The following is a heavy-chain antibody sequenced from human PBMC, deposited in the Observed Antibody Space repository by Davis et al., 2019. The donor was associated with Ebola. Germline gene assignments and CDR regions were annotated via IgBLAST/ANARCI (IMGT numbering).Heavy chain of an antibody. D-gene: IGHD2-2*01. CDR2: FVPVFGAA. J-gene: IGHJ6*02. CDR3: ARVRGYCSSSSCPAYGMDV. Sequence: SVTVSCKASGYTFTSYGISWVRQAPGQGLEWMGGFVPVFGAANYAQKFQGRVTITADESTSTTYMELSSLRSENAAVYYCARVRGYCSSSSCPAYGMDVWGQGTTVTVSS. CDR1: GYTFTSYG. V-gene: IGHV1-69*13.